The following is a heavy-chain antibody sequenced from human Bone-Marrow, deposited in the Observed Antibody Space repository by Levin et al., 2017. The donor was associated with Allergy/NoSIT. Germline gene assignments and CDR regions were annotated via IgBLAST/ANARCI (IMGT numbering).Heavy chain of an antibody. D-gene: IGHD3-16*01. V-gene: IGHV3-11*01. CDR2: ISSSGKTI. Sequence: GGSLRLSCAASGFTFSDYYMTWIRQAPGKGLEWVSCISSSGKTIYYADSVQGRFTISRDNAKNSLYLQMNSLRVEDTAIYYCTTDSWGSLAFDYWGQGAPVTVSS. CDR1: GFTFSDYY. J-gene: IGHJ4*02. CDR3: TTDSWGSLAFDY.